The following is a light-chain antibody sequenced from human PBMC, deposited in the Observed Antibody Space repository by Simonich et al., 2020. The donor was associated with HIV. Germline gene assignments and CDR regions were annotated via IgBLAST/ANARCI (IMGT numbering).Light chain of an antibody. CDR1: SSDVGGYNY. CDR2: DVN. J-gene: IGLJ3*02. Sequence: QSALTQPRSVSGSPGQSVTISCTGTSSDVGGYNYVSWYQQHPDKAPKLMIYDVNKRPSAVPHCFPGSRSGNTASLTISGLQAEDEADYYCCSSTGTSPWVFGGGTKLTVL. V-gene: IGLV2-11*01. CDR3: CSSTGTSPWV.